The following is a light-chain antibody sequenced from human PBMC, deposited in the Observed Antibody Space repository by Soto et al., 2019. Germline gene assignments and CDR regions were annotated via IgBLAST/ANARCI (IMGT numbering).Light chain of an antibody. J-gene: IGLJ3*02. CDR2: EVS. V-gene: IGLV2-14*01. CDR3: SSYTNTAALAV. Sequence: QSALTQPASVSGSPGQSITISCTGTSSDVGAYKYVSWYQQHPGKAPKLMIYEVSNRPSGVSNRFSGSKSGNTASLTISGLQAEDEGDYYCSSYTNTAALAVFGEGTKLTVL. CDR1: SSDVGAYKY.